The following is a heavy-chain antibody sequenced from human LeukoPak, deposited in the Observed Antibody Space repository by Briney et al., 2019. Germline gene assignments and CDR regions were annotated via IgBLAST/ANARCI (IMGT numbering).Heavy chain of an antibody. CDR1: GFTFSSYG. Sequence: PGGSLRLSCAASGFTFSSYGMHWVRQAPGKGLEWVAVISYDGSNEYYADSVKGRFTISRDNSKNTLYLQMNSLRAEDTAVYYCAKEGWNDSAYWGQGTLVTVSS. V-gene: IGHV3-30*18. D-gene: IGHD1-1*01. J-gene: IGHJ4*02. CDR3: AKEGWNDSAY. CDR2: ISYDGSNE.